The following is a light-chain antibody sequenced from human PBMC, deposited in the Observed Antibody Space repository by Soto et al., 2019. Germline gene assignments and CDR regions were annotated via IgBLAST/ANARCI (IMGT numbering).Light chain of an antibody. CDR1: QSVSSTY. V-gene: IGKV3-20*01. Sequence: EIVLTQSPGTLSLSPGEKATLSCRASQSVSSTYLAWYQQKPGQAPRLLICGASSRATGIPDRFSGSGSGTDFTLTISSLEPEDFAVYYCQQYGGSPRYTFGQGTKLEIK. CDR3: QQYGGSPRYT. J-gene: IGKJ2*01. CDR2: GAS.